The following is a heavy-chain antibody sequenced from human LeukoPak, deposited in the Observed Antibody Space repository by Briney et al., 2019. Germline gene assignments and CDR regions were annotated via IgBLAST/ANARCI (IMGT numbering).Heavy chain of an antibody. Sequence: GGSLRLSYAASGFTFDDYAMHWVRQAPGKGLEWVSGISWNSGSIGYADSVKGRFTISRDNAKNFLYLQMNSLRAEDTALYYCAKDGEQGGIDYWGQGTLVTVSS. CDR1: GFTFDDYA. D-gene: IGHD1/OR15-1a*01. CDR3: AKDGEQGGIDY. V-gene: IGHV3-9*01. J-gene: IGHJ4*02. CDR2: ISWNSGSI.